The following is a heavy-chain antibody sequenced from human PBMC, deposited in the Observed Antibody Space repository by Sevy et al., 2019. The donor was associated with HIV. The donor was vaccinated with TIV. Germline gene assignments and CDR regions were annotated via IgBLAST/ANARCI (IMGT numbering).Heavy chain of an antibody. CDR1: GFTFTNYW. J-gene: IGHJ4*02. Sequence: GGSLRLSCAASGFTFTNYWMHWVRHAPGKGLGWVSLVDNDGSGTNYADSVKGRFTISRDNAKNTVYLQMNSLRAEDTAVYYCTRDMYGIDYWGQGTLVTVSS. CDR3: TRDMYGIDY. CDR2: VDNDGSGT. D-gene: IGHD2-8*01. V-gene: IGHV3-74*01.